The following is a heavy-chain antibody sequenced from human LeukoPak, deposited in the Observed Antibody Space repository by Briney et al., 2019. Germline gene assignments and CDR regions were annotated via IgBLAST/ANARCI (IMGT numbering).Heavy chain of an antibody. J-gene: IGHJ4*02. CDR3: ARFGDSSGYYYDPLDY. CDR1: GYTFTSYG. V-gene: IGHV1-18*01. D-gene: IGHD3-22*01. Sequence: ASVKVSCKASGYTFTSYGISWVRQAPGRGLEWMGWISAYNGNTNYAQKLQGRVTMTTDTSTSTAYMELRSLRSDDTAVYYCARFGDSSGYYYDPLDYWGQGTLVTVSS. CDR2: ISAYNGNT.